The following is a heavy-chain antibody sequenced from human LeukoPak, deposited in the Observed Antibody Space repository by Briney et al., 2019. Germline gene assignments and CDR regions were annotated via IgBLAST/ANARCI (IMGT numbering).Heavy chain of an antibody. V-gene: IGHV3-30*02. CDR2: IRYDGSDK. CDR3: AKRIPVAGTLDY. J-gene: IGHJ4*02. D-gene: IGHD6-19*01. Sequence: PGGPLTLSCAASGFTFRTYGMHWVRHAPDKGLEWMAFIRYDGSDKYYADSVKGRFTISRDNSKNTLYLQMNSLRAEDTAVYYCAKRIPVAGTLDYWGQGTLVTVSS. CDR1: GFTFRTYG.